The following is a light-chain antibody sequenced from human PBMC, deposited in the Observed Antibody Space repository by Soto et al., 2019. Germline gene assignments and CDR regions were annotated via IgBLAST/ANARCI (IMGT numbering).Light chain of an antibody. V-gene: IGKV1-9*01. J-gene: IGKJ5*01. CDR1: QGISSY. Sequence: IQLTQSPSSLSASVGDRVTITCRASQGISSYLAWYQQKPGKAPNLLIYAASTLQSGVPSRFSGSGSGTDFTLTISSLQPADFATYYCQQLNSYPFTFGQGTRLEIK. CDR3: QQLNSYPFT. CDR2: AAS.